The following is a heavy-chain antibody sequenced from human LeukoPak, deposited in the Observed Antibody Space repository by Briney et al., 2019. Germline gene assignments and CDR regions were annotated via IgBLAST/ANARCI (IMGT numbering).Heavy chain of an antibody. Sequence: GGSLRLSCAASGFIFTGYFMSWVRQAPGKGLEWVGRIKSKTDGGTTDYAAPVRGRFTISRDDSKSTLYLQMNSLKVEDTAVYYCSFGASGTRGVHWGQGTLVTVSS. J-gene: IGHJ4*02. V-gene: IGHV3-15*01. D-gene: IGHD1-1*01. CDR2: IKSKTDGGTT. CDR3: SFGASGTRGVH. CDR1: GFIFTGYF.